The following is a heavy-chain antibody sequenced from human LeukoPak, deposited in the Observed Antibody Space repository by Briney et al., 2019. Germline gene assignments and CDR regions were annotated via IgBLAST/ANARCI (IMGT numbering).Heavy chain of an antibody. D-gene: IGHD4-17*01. CDR1: GFTFSSYA. Sequence: GRSLRLSCAASGFTFSSYAMHWVRRAPGKGLEWVAVISYDGSNKYYADSVKGRFTISRDNSKNTLYLQMNSLRAEDTAVYYCARETGSAVGSTDFDYWGQGTLVTVSS. V-gene: IGHV3-30-3*01. CDR3: ARETGSAVGSTDFDY. CDR2: ISYDGSNK. J-gene: IGHJ4*02.